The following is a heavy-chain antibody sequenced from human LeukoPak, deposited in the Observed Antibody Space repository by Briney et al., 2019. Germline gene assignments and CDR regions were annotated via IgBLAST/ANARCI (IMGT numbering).Heavy chain of an antibody. CDR3: AHDGGYSYGYGY. J-gene: IGHJ4*02. Sequence: ASVKVSYKASGYTFTSYYMHWVRQAPGQRLEWMGWINAGNGNTKYSQKFQGRVTITRDTSASTAYMELSSLRSEDTAVYYCAHDGGYSYGYGYWGQGTLVTVSS. D-gene: IGHD5-18*01. CDR2: INAGNGNT. V-gene: IGHV1-3*01. CDR1: GYTFTSYY.